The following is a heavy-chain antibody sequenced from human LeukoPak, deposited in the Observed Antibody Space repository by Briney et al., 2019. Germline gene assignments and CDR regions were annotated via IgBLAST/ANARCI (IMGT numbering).Heavy chain of an antibody. V-gene: IGHV3-48*03. CDR1: GFTFSNYE. Sequence: GGSLRLSCAASGFTFSNYEMNWVRQAPGKGLEWVSYINSSGNTTEYADSVKGRFTISRDNTKNSLYLQMNSLRIEDTGTYFCLRYMVMPAEVLLTTWAYFDCWGQGILVTVSS. CDR2: INSSGNTT. J-gene: IGHJ4*02. D-gene: IGHD2/OR15-2a*01. CDR3: LRYMVMPAEVLLTTWAYFDC.